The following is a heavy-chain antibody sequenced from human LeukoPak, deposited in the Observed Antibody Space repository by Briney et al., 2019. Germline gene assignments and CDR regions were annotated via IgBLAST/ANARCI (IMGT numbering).Heavy chain of an antibody. D-gene: IGHD1-26*01. CDR2: IRYDGSNK. CDR3: AKHPVGATTSFDY. J-gene: IGHJ4*02. Sequence: PGGSLRLSCAASGFTFSSYGIHWVRQAPGKGLGWVAFIRYDGSNKYYADSVKGRFTISRDNSKNTLYLQMNSLRAEDTAVYYCAKHPVGATTSFDYWGQGTLVTVSS. CDR1: GFTFSSYG. V-gene: IGHV3-30*02.